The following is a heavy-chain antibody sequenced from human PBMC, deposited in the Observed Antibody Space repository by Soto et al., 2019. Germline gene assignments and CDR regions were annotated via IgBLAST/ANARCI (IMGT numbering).Heavy chain of an antibody. J-gene: IGHJ5*02. V-gene: IGHV4-39*01. CDR3: ARQMATKLPGWFDP. D-gene: IGHD5-12*01. CDR2: IYYSGST. Sequence: QLQLQESGPGLVKPSETLSLTCTVSGGSISSSSYYWGWIRQPPGKGLEWIGSIYYSGSTYYNPSLKSRVTISVDTSKNQFSLKLSSVTAADTAVYYCARQMATKLPGWFDPWGQGTLVTVSS. CDR1: GGSISSSSYY.